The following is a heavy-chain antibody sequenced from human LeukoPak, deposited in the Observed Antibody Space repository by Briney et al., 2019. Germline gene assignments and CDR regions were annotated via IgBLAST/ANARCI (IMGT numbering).Heavy chain of an antibody. Sequence: GGSLRLSCAPSGFTFSRYSMNWVRQAPGKWLEWVSSISSSSSYIYYADSVKGRFTISRDYAKNLLYLQMNSLRIEDTAVYYCARDHGIPGSGSYRFDYWGHGTLVTVSS. J-gene: IGHJ4*01. CDR3: ARDHGIPGSGSYRFDY. D-gene: IGHD3-10*01. CDR2: ISSSSSYI. V-gene: IGHV3-21*06. CDR1: GFTFSRYS.